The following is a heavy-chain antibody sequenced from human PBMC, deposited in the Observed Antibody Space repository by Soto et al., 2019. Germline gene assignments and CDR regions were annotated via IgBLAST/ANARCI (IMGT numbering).Heavy chain of an antibody. CDR2: ISTSSSYI. Sequence: EVQLVESGGGLVKPGGSLRLSCAASGFTLSGYSMNWVRQAPGKGLEWVSSISTSSSYIHYADSVKGRFTISRDNAENSLYLQMNSLRAEDTAIYYWARETPLHPAYGGNPSSDYWGRGTLVTVPS. CDR1: GFTLSGYS. D-gene: IGHD4-17*01. CDR3: ARETPLHPAYGGNPSSDY. J-gene: IGHJ4*02. V-gene: IGHV3-21*01.